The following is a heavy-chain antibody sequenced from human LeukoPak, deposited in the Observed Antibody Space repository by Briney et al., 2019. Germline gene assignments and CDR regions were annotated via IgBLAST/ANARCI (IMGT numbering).Heavy chain of an antibody. V-gene: IGHV3-7*01. D-gene: IGHD6-19*01. CDR2: IKQDGSEK. CDR3: VSEIAVAGNEVIVGFDY. Sequence: GSLRLSCAASGFTFSSYAMSWVRQAPGKGLEWVANIKQDGSEKYYVDSVKGRFTISRDNAKNSLYLQMNSLRAEDTAVYYCVSEIAVAGNEVIVGFDYWGQGTLVTVSS. J-gene: IGHJ4*02. CDR1: GFTFSSYA.